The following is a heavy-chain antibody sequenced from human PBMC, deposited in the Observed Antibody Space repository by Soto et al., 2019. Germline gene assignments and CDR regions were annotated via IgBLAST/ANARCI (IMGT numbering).Heavy chain of an antibody. J-gene: IGHJ4*02. CDR3: AKSLIAHRSKVFSADS. D-gene: IGHD3-16*02. Sequence: GALRLSCAASGFTFSTYAMNWVRQAPGKGLEWVSAISGSGGDTYYADSVRGRFTISRDNSKNTLYLQMNSLRAEDTALYYCAKSLIAHRSKVFSADSWGQGTLVTVSS. V-gene: IGHV3-23*01. CDR2: ISGSGGDT. CDR1: GFTFSTYA.